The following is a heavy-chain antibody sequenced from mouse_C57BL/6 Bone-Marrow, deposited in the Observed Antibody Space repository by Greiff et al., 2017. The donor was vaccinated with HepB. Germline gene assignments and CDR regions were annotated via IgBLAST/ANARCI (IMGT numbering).Heavy chain of an antibody. Sequence: QVQLQQPGAELVKPGASVKLSCKASGYTFTSYWMHWVKQRPGQGLEWIGMIHPNSGSTNYNEKFKSKATLTVDKSSSTAYMQLSSLTSEDSAVYYCARCSYYYGSRGYFDYWGQGTTLTVSS. CDR1: GYTFTSYW. V-gene: IGHV1-64*01. D-gene: IGHD1-1*01. CDR3: ARCSYYYGSRGYFDY. CDR2: IHPNSGST. J-gene: IGHJ2*01.